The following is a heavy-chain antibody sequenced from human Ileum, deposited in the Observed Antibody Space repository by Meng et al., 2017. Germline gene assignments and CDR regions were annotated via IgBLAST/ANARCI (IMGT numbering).Heavy chain of an antibody. D-gene: IGHD5-18*01. CDR2: IYSGGSA. Sequence: GESLKISCAASGFTFSSYWMTWVRQAPGKGLQWVSVIYSGGSAYYADSVKGRFTISRDNPKNTVYLQMNSLGPEDTAVYYCARDHAGSAGILSMWGQGTLVTVSS. V-gene: IGHV3-66*02. CDR1: GFTFSSYW. CDR3: ARDHAGSAGILSM. J-gene: IGHJ4*02.